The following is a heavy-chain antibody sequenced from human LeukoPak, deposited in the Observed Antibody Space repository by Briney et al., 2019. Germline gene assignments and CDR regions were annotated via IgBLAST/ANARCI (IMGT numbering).Heavy chain of an antibody. CDR2: IDQSENT. CDR3: ARRPRDSGTYDGPSSLDY. Sequence: SETLSLTCAVYGESFIGYYWSWIRQSPGKGLEWIGEIDQSENTNYNPSLKSRLTVSVDTSKNQFSLKLRSVTAADTAVYYCARRPRDSGTYDGPSSLDYWGQGTLVTVSS. V-gene: IGHV4-34*01. D-gene: IGHD1-26*01. CDR1: GESFIGYY. J-gene: IGHJ4*02.